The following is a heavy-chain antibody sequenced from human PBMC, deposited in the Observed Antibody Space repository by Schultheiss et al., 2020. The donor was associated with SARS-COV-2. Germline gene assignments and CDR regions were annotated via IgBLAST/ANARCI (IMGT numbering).Heavy chain of an antibody. CDR2: ISGSGGST. J-gene: IGHJ6*02. CDR3: AREDYYYYGMDV. CDR1: GVRFDDYA. D-gene: IGHD1-26*01. Sequence: GGSLRLSCVVSGVRFDDYAMHWVRQRPGKGLEWVSAISGSGGSTYYADSVKGRFTISRDNSKNTLYLQMNSLRAEDTAVYYCAREDYYYYGMDVWGQGTTVTVSS. V-gene: IGHV3-23*01.